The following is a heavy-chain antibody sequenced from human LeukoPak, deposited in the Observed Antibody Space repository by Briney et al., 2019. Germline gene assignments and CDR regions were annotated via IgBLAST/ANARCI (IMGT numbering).Heavy chain of an antibody. CDR2: IKEDGSEK. Sequence: GGSLRLSCAASEFTSSTYWMSWFRQAPGKGLEWVANIKEDGSEKIYADSVKGRFSVSRDNAKNSLYLQMNSLRADDTAVYCADDGGWTFRIWGQGTKVTVSS. V-gene: IGHV3-7*01. CDR3: DDGGWTFRI. D-gene: IGHD5-24*01. CDR1: EFTSSTYW. J-gene: IGHJ3*02.